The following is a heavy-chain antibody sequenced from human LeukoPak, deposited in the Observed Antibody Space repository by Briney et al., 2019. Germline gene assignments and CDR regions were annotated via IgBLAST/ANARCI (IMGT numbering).Heavy chain of an antibody. Sequence: GGSLRLSCAASGFTFSSYEMNWVRQAPGKGLEWVSYISSSGSTIYYADSVKGRFTISRDNAKNSLYLQMNSLRAEDTAVYYCARDSFPCYYDSSGYPNAFDYWGQGTLVTVSS. CDR1: GFTFSSYE. J-gene: IGHJ4*02. CDR2: ISSSGSTI. V-gene: IGHV3-48*03. D-gene: IGHD3-22*01. CDR3: ARDSFPCYYDSSGYPNAFDY.